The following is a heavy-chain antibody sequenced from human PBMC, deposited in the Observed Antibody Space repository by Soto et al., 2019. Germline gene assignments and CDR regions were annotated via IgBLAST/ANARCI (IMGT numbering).Heavy chain of an antibody. CDR3: ARDRLFDSNTYYYNYGMDV. D-gene: IGHD3-22*01. Sequence: PGGSLRLSCAASGFTFNSYAMHWVRQAPGKGLEWVAVISYGGGDKYYADSVKGRFTISRDNSKNTLYLQMNSLRADDTAVYYCARDRLFDSNTYYYNYGMDVRGQGPTVTVSS. CDR1: GFTFNSYA. V-gene: IGHV3-30-3*01. J-gene: IGHJ6*02. CDR2: ISYGGGDK.